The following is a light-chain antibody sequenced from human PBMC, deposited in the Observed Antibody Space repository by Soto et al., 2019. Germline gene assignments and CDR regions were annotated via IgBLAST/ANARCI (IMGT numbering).Light chain of an antibody. CDR1: QSISSW. J-gene: IGKJ2*01. CDR3: QQYNDSFRYT. CDR2: EAS. V-gene: IGKV1-5*03. Sequence: DIQMTQSPSTLSASVGDRVTITCRASQSISSWLAWYQQKPGTAPKLLIYEASTLVTRVPSRFSGSRSGTEFTLTVSSLQPDDFASYYCQQYNDSFRYTFGQGTKLEIK.